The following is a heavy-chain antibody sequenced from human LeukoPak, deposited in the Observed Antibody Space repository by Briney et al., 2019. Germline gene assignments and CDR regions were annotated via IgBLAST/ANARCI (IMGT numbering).Heavy chain of an antibody. V-gene: IGHV4-38-2*01. CDR2: IYHSGST. CDR3: ARLCSFLEWLCPPFDY. D-gene: IGHD3-3*01. Sequence: SETLSLTCAVSCYSISSGYYWGWIRQPPGKGLEWIGSIYHSGSTYYNPSLKSRVTISVDTSKNQFSLKLSSVTAADTAVYYCARLCSFLEWLCPPFDYWGQGTLVTVSS. CDR1: CYSISSGYY. J-gene: IGHJ4*02.